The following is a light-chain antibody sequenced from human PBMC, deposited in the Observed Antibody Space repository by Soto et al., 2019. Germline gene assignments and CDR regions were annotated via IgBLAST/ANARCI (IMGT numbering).Light chain of an antibody. CDR2: GAS. V-gene: IGKV1-27*01. Sequence: DIQMTQSPSSLSASIGDRVTITCRASQGISNYLAWYQQRPGKVPKLLIYGASTLQSGVPSRFSGSGSGTDFTLNISSLQPEDVATYYCQHYNSYSLYTFGQGTKLEIK. CDR1: QGISNY. CDR3: QHYNSYSLYT. J-gene: IGKJ2*01.